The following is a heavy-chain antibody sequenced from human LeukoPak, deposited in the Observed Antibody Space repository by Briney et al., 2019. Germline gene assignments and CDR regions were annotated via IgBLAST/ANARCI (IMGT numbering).Heavy chain of an antibody. CDR3: ARPIPAAIRGRAFDI. V-gene: IGHV1-69*13. CDR1: GGTFSSYA. J-gene: IGHJ3*02. D-gene: IGHD2-2*01. CDR2: IIPIFGTA. Sequence: VASVKVSCKASGGTFSSYAISWVRQAPGQGLEWMGGIIPIFGTANYAQKFQGRVTITADESTSTAYMELSSLRSEDTAVCYCARPIPAAIRGRAFDIWGQGTMVTVSS.